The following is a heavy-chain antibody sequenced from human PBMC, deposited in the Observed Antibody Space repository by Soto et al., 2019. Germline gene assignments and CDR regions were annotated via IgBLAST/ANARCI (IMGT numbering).Heavy chain of an antibody. CDR2: IKHSGSS. V-gene: IGHV4-34*01. CDR3: ARGGSSDWQVALDI. Sequence: LSLTCAVYAGSFSNYYWDWIRQSPGKGREWIGKIKHSGSSNYNTSLRSRVSISVDMSKNQFSLRLTSVTAEDTAVHYCARGGSSDWQVALDIWGQGTMVTVSS. CDR1: AGSFSNYY. D-gene: IGHD6-19*01. J-gene: IGHJ3*02.